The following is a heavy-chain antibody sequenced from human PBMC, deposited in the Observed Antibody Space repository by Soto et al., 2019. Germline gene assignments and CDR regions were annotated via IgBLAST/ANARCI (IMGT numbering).Heavy chain of an antibody. CDR1: GGSFKSGSCY. CDR2: VYHTGRT. D-gene: IGHD3-3*01. Sequence: SETLSLTCTVSGGSFKSGSCYWSWIRQPPGKGLEWIGYVYHTGRTDYNPSLKSRVSISMDTSKNQFSLDLDSVTPADTAVYFCARDFDYFDYWGQGTLVTVSS. V-gene: IGHV4-61*01. CDR3: ARDFDYFDY. J-gene: IGHJ4*02.